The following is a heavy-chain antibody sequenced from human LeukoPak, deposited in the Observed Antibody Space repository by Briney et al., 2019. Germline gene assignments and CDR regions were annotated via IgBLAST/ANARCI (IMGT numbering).Heavy chain of an antibody. Sequence: ASVKVSCKASGYTFTSYYMHWVRQAPGQGLEWLGWIKPNSGGTNYAQKFQGWVTMTRDTSISTAYMELSRMRSDDTAVYYCAREVGYSYGLGGPYYYYYGMDVWGQGTTVTVSS. V-gene: IGHV1-2*04. J-gene: IGHJ6*02. D-gene: IGHD5-18*01. CDR2: IKPNSGGT. CDR1: GYTFTSYY. CDR3: AREVGYSYGLGGPYYYYYGMDV.